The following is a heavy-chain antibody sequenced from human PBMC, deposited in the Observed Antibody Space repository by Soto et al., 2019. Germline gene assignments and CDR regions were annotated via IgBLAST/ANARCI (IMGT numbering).Heavy chain of an antibody. Sequence: QVQLQESGPGLVKPSETLSLTCTVSGGSISSYYWSWIRQPPGKGLEWIGYIDYSGSTNYNPSLQSRVTISVDTSKNQFSLKLNSMTAADTAVYYCARHNYGSGSTYFDYWGQGTLVTVSS. V-gene: IGHV4-59*08. CDR1: GGSISSYY. J-gene: IGHJ4*02. CDR2: IDYSGST. CDR3: ARHNYGSGSTYFDY. D-gene: IGHD3-10*01.